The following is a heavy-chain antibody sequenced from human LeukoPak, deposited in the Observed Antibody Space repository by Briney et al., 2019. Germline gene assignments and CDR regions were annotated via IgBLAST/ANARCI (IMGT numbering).Heavy chain of an antibody. CDR2: ISYDGSNK. CDR1: GFTFDDYG. D-gene: IGHD4-17*01. CDR3: AKEDTVTKAFDI. Sequence: GGSLRLSCAASGFTFDDYGMSWVRQAPGKGLEWVAVISYDGSNKYYADSVKGRFTISRDNSKNTLYLQMNSLRAEDTAVYYCAKEDTVTKAFDIWGQGTMVTVSS. V-gene: IGHV3-30*18. J-gene: IGHJ3*02.